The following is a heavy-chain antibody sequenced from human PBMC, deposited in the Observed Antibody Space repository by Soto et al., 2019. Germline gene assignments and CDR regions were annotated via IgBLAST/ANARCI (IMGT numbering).Heavy chain of an antibody. J-gene: IGHJ6*02. V-gene: IGHV3-11*01. CDR2: ITFSGNTV. CDR1: GFTFSDSY. Sequence: LRLACAASGFTFSDSYMSWILQAPGKWLEWISYITFSGNTVYYADSLKGRFTISRDNAKNSLYLQMNRLRAEDTAVYYCARVSWREKYGMDVWGQGTTVTVSS. CDR3: ARVSWREKYGMDV.